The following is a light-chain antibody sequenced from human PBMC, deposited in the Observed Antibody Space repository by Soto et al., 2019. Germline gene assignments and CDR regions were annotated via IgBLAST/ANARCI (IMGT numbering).Light chain of an antibody. Sequence: EIVMTQSPATLSVSPGERATLSCMASQSVSSNLAWYQQKPGQAPRLLLYGASSRATGIPARFSGSGSGTEFTLTISSLQSEDFAVYYCQQYDNWPRTFGQGTKVEIK. CDR2: GAS. J-gene: IGKJ1*01. V-gene: IGKV3-15*01. CDR3: QQYDNWPRT. CDR1: QSVSSN.